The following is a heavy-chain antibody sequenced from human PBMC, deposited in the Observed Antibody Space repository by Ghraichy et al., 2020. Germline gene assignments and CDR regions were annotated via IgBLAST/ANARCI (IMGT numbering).Heavy chain of an antibody. J-gene: IGHJ4*02. Sequence: GESLNISCAASGFTFNNYAMGWVRQAPGKGLEWVSAVSGSGGYTYYADSVQGRFSISRDNSENTVFLQMNSLRAEDTAIYYCAKDRFSGTYPYHFDYWGQGMLVTVSS. D-gene: IGHD1-26*01. CDR3: AKDRFSGTYPYHFDY. CDR1: GFTFNNYA. V-gene: IGHV3-23*01. CDR2: VSGSGGYT.